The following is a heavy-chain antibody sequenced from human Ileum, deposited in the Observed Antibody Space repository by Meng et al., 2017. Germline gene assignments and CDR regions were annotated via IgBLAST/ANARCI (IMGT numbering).Heavy chain of an antibody. V-gene: IGHV4-39*07. D-gene: IGHD6-19*01. J-gene: IGHJ4*02. CDR1: GGSISSSNYY. Sequence: SETLSLTCTVSGGSISSSNYYWAWVRQPPGKGLEWIGCIHYSGSTSYNPSLKSRVTVSLDTSQNQFSLKLSSVTAADAAVYYCARGVTVADTAYWGQGTLVTVSS. CDR3: ARGVTVADTAY. CDR2: IHYSGST.